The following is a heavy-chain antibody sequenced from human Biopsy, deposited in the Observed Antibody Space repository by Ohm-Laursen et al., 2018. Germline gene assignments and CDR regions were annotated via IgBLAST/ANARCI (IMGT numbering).Heavy chain of an antibody. D-gene: IGHD2/OR15-2a*01. V-gene: IGHV4-38-2*02. J-gene: IGHJ6*02. CDR2: VYYSGTT. Sequence: SETLSLTWSVSGYSISSGYYWGWIRQPPGKGLEWIGYVYYSGTTTYNPSLRSRVTISVDTSMNQISLRLQSVTAADTAIYYCTRATNSTGWPYYYFYGMDIWGQGTTVTVSS. CDR3: TRATNSTGWPYYYFYGMDI. CDR1: GYSISSGYY.